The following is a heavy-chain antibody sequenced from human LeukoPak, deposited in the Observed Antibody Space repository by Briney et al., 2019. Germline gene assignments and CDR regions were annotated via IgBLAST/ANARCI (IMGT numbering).Heavy chain of an antibody. CDR1: GFSFSDYA. CDR2: MTPGDTYI. V-gene: IGHV3-21*01. CDR3: VGVSISRLGADLLYDV. D-gene: IGHD3-3*01. Sequence: TGGSLRLSCAASGFSFSDYAMSWVRQAPGKGLERVSTMTPGDTYIYYTDSVKGRFTISRDDAKNSLYLQMSSLRAEDTAVYYCVGVSISRLGADLLYDVWGQGTTVLVSS. J-gene: IGHJ6*02.